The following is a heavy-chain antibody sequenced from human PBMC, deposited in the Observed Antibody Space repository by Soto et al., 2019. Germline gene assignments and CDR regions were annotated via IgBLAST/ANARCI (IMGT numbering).Heavy chain of an antibody. Sequence: GASVKVSCKASGYTFTTYGIAWVRQAPGQGLERMGWISASNGNTNYAQKLQGRVTMTTDTSTNTAYMELRSLRSDDTAVYYCARDGYFDYWGQGTLVTVSS. V-gene: IGHV1-18*01. CDR2: ISASNGNT. CDR1: GYTFTTYG. CDR3: ARDGYFDY. J-gene: IGHJ4*02.